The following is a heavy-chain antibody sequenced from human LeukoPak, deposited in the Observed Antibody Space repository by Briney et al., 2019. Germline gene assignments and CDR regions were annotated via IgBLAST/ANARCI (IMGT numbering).Heavy chain of an antibody. CDR3: ARVVNYEILAVNPYDYDDVDV. D-gene: IGHD3-9*01. V-gene: IGHV4-59*06. J-gene: IGHJ6*02. Sequence: SETLSLTCTVSGGSINSYYWSWIRQHPGKGLEWIGYIYSSGSTYYNPSLKSRVTISVDTSENQFSLRLSSVTAADTAVYYCARVVNYEILAVNPYDYDDVDVWGQGTTVTVSS. CDR2: IYSSGST. CDR1: GGSINSYY.